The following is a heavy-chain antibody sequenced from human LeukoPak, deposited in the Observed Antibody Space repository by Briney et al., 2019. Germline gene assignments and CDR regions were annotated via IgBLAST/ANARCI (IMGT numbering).Heavy chain of an antibody. CDR2: FKNDGSSA. CDR3: ARVIGF. Sequence: GGSLRLSCAASRFTLSTNWMHWVRQVPGKGLVWVSRFKNDGSSASYADSVKGRFTISRDNAKNTLYLQMNSLRAEDTAVYYCARVIGFWGQGILVTVSS. V-gene: IGHV3-74*01. J-gene: IGHJ4*02. CDR1: RFTLSTNW.